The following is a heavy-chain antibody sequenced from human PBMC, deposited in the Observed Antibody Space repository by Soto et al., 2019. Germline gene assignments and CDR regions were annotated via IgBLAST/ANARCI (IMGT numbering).Heavy chain of an antibody. CDR1: GGSISSDYYY. CDR3: ARRDILTGSYPYAFDV. J-gene: IGHJ3*01. D-gene: IGHD3-9*01. Sequence: SETLSLTCTVSGGSISSDYYYGSWIRQPPGEGLEWIGYIYYTGSTYYNPSLNSRVSISLDTSKNQFSLKLNSVTAADSAMYYCARRDILTGSYPYAFDVWGQGTMVTVS. V-gene: IGHV4-30-4*01. CDR2: IYYTGST.